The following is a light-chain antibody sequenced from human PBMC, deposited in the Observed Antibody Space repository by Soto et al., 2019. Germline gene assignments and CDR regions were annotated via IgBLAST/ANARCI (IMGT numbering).Light chain of an antibody. J-gene: IGLJ1*01. CDR1: SSDIGHYDY. V-gene: IGLV2-14*03. Sequence: QSALTQPASVSGSPGQSITISGTGTSSDIGHYDYVSWYQQHPGKAPKLMIYHVTYRPSGVSNRYSGSKSGNSASLTISGLQADDEADYYCCSLTTSHTYVFGSGTKVTAL. CDR2: HVT. CDR3: CSLTTSHTYV.